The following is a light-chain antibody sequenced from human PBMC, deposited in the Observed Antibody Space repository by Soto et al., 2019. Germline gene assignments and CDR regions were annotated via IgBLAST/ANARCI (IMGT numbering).Light chain of an antibody. Sequence: DIQITQSPSTLSASVGDTVTITCRATQSISGWLAWYQQKPGKAPKLLIYDVSTLESGVPSRFSGSGSGTEFTLTISSLQPGDLATYYCQQYNTSWTFGQGTKVDI. V-gene: IGKV1-5*01. CDR3: QQYNTSWT. CDR2: DVS. J-gene: IGKJ1*01. CDR1: QSISGW.